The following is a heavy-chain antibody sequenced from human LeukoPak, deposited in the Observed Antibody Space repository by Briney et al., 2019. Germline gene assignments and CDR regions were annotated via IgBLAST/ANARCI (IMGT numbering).Heavy chain of an antibody. CDR3: AKDRAGVATVLDY. Sequence: GGSLRLSCAASGFTFDDYAMHWVRQAPGKGLEWVSGISWNSGSIGYADSVKGRFTISRDNAKNSLYLQMNSLRAEDTAVYYCAKDRAGVATVLDYWGQGTLVTVSS. D-gene: IGHD5-12*01. CDR2: ISWNSGSI. J-gene: IGHJ4*02. CDR1: GFTFDDYA. V-gene: IGHV3-9*01.